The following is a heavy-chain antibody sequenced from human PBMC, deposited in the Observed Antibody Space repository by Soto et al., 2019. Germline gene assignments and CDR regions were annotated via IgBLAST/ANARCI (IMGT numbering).Heavy chain of an antibody. CDR1: GGSISSGGYY. CDR2: IYYSGST. D-gene: IGHD6-19*01. Sequence: SETLSLTCTVSGGSISSGGYYWSWIRQHPGKGLEWIGYIYYSGSTYYNPSLKSRVTISVDTSKNQFSLKLSSVTAADTAVYYCERAGSGWYPNYFDYWGQGTLVTVSS. CDR3: ERAGSGWYPNYFDY. V-gene: IGHV4-31*03. J-gene: IGHJ4*02.